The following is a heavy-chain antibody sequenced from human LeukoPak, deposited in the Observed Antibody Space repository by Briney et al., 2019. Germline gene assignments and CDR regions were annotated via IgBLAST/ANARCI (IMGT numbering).Heavy chain of an antibody. CDR3: ASLEFDY. CDR2: INHSGST. V-gene: IGHV4-34*01. Sequence: XETLSLTCAVYGGSFSGYYWSWIGQPPGKRLEWIGEINHSGSTNYNPSLKSRVTIAVDTSKNQFSLKLSSVTAADTAVYYCASLEFDYWGQGTLVTVSS. J-gene: IGHJ4*02. D-gene: IGHD5-24*01. CDR1: GGSFSGYY.